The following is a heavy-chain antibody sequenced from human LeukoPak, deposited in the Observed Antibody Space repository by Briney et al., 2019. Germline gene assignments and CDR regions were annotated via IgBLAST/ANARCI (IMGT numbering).Heavy chain of an antibody. CDR3: ARADSTFDY. V-gene: IGHV1-46*01. D-gene: IGHD6-13*01. Sequence: ASVKVSCKASGYTFTSYCMHWVRQAPGQGLEWMGIITPTGGSTSYAQKFQGRVTMTRDTSTSTVYMELSSLRSEDTAVYYCARADSTFDYWGQGTLVTVSS. CDR1: GYTFTSYC. J-gene: IGHJ4*02. CDR2: ITPTGGST.